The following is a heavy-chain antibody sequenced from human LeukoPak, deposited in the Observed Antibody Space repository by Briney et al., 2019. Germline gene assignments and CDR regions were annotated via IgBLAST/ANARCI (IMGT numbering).Heavy chain of an antibody. Sequence: SSETLSLTCTVSGGSINERTYYWAWIRQPPGRGLEWIATISYSETTYYRPSLKSRVTMSVDTSKKEFSLKMRSVTAADTAVYYCARDNWGTTVTTKHYYYYYMDVWGKGTTVTISS. D-gene: IGHD4-17*01. CDR1: GGSINERTYY. V-gene: IGHV4-39*07. CDR3: ARDNWGTTVTTKHYYYYYMDV. J-gene: IGHJ6*03. CDR2: ISYSETT.